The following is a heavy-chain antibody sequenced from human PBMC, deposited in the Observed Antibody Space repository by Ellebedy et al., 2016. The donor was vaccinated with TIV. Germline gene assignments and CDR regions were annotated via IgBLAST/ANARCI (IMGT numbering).Heavy chain of an antibody. Sequence: GESLKISXKGSGYSFTSYWLGWVRQMPGKGLEWMGIIYPGDSDTRYSPSFQGQVTISADKSISTAYLQWSSLKASDTAMYYCARQFEPAATYYFDYWGQGTLVTVSS. V-gene: IGHV5-51*01. CDR1: GYSFTSYW. CDR2: IYPGDSDT. D-gene: IGHD2-2*01. CDR3: ARQFEPAATYYFDY. J-gene: IGHJ4*02.